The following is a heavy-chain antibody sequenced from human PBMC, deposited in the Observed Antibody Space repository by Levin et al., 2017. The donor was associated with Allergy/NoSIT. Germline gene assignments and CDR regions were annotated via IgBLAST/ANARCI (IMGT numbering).Heavy chain of an antibody. D-gene: IGHD6-19*01. J-gene: IGHJ4*02. V-gene: IGHV4-39*02. CDR2: IYYSGGT. CDR3: AREDPGVSSVWNEGDDYFDY. Sequence: SQTLSLTCTVSGGSIGIISYYWAWIRQPPGKGLEWIGSIYYSGGTYYKPSLKSRVTISVDTSNNQFSLKLSSVTAADTAVYYCAREDPGVSSVWNEGDDYFDYWGQGTLVTVSS. CDR1: GGSIGIISYY.